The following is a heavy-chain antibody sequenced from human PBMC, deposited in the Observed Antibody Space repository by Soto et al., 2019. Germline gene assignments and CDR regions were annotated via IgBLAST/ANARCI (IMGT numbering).Heavy chain of an antibody. Sequence: QVQLVESGGGVVQPGGSLRLSCAASGFSFSSYGMHWVRQAPGKGLEWVAVIWYDGSNKYYADSVKGRFTISRDNSKNTLYLQMNSLRTEDTAVYYCGRGQGCYYYYMNVWGKGTTVTVSS. CDR1: GFSFSSYG. V-gene: IGHV3-33*01. J-gene: IGHJ6*03. CDR3: GRGQGCYYYYMNV. CDR2: IWYDGSNK.